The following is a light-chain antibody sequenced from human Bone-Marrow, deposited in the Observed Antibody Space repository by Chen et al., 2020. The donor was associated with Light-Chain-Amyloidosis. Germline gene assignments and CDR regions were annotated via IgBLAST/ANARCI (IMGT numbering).Light chain of an antibody. V-gene: IGKV1-39*01. J-gene: IGKJ1*01. Sequence: DIQMTQSPSSLSASVGDRVTITCRVSQRISSYLNWYQQKPGKAPKLLIHTASTLQSGVPSRFSGSGSGTDFTLTISSLQPEDFASYYCQQSYSDPWAFGHGTKVEI. CDR2: TAS. CDR3: QQSYSDPWA. CDR1: QRISSY.